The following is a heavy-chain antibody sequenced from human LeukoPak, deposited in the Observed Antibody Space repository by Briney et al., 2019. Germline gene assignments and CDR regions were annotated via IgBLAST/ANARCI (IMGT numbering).Heavy chain of an antibody. J-gene: IGHJ5*02. V-gene: IGHV3-30*02. Sequence: GGSLRLSCAASGVIFSSFGMHWVRQAPGKGLEWVAFIRYDGSNKYYADSVKGRFTISRDNSKNTLYLQMNSPRAEDTAIYYCAKDRGDYTNWFDPWGQGTLVTVSS. CDR3: AKDRGDYTNWFDP. D-gene: IGHD4-17*01. CDR2: IRYDGSNK. CDR1: GVIFSSFG.